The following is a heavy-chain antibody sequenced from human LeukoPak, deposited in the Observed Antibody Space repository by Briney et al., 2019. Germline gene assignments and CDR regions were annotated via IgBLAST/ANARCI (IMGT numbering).Heavy chain of an antibody. D-gene: IGHD3-3*01. J-gene: IGHJ4*02. CDR2: IIPKYGTA. Sequence: GASVKVSCKASGGTFSASPFSWVRQAPGQGLEWMGGIIPKYGTAHYAQKFQGRVSITADTSTRTLYLELSSLRSEDTAIYYCGSWAGSASEDFWSGPLDYWGQGTLVTVSS. CDR1: GGTFSASP. CDR3: GSWAGSASEDFWSGPLDY. V-gene: IGHV1-69*06.